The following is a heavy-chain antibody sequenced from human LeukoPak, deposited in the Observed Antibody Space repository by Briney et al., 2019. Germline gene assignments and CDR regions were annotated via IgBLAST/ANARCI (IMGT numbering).Heavy chain of an antibody. CDR3: ARVQDSSGWYLIGAVDYYYYYMDV. J-gene: IGHJ6*03. D-gene: IGHD6-19*01. CDR1: GLTVSSNY. CDR2: IYSGGST. V-gene: IGHV3-53*01. Sequence: GRSLRLSCAASGLTVSSNYMSGVSQAPGKGLEGVSVIYSGGSTYYADSVKGRFNISRDNSKNTLYLQMNSLRAEDTAVYYCARVQDSSGWYLIGAVDYYYYYMDVWGKGTTVTVSS.